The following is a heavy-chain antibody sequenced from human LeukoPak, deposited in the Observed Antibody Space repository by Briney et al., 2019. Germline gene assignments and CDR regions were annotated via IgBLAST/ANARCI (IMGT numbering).Heavy chain of an antibody. Sequence: PGGSLRLSCAASGFTFSSYWMSWVRQAPGKGLEWVANINQDGSEKYYVDSVKGRFTISRDNAKNSLYLQMNSLRAEDTAVYYCARDLYRIVVVPHYFDYWGRGTLVTVSS. CDR2: INQDGSEK. D-gene: IGHD3-22*01. CDR1: GFTFSSYW. V-gene: IGHV3-7*01. J-gene: IGHJ4*02. CDR3: ARDLYRIVVVPHYFDY.